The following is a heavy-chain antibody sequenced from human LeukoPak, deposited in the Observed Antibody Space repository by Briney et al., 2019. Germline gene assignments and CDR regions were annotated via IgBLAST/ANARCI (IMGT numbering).Heavy chain of an antibody. Sequence: ASVKVSCKASGYTFTSYYMHWVRQAPGQGLEWMGIINPSGGSTSYAQKFQGRVTMTRDTSTSTVYMELSSLRSEDTAVYYCARDKAPAVAGNYYYYGMDVWGQGTTVTVPS. CDR1: GYTFTSYY. CDR2: INPSGGST. D-gene: IGHD6-19*01. J-gene: IGHJ6*02. V-gene: IGHV1-46*01. CDR3: ARDKAPAVAGNYYYYGMDV.